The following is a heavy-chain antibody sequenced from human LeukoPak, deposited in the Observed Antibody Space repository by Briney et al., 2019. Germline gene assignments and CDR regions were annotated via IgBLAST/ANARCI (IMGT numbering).Heavy chain of an antibody. CDR3: ARSRQQLANDAFDI. Sequence: GESLKISCKGSGYSFTDYWIAWVRQMPGKGLEWMGIIYPDDSDTRYSPSFQGQVTISADKSISTAYLQWSSLKASDTAMYYCARSRQQLANDAFDIWGQGTMVTVSS. CDR1: GYSFTDYW. CDR2: IYPDDSDT. J-gene: IGHJ3*02. D-gene: IGHD6-13*01. V-gene: IGHV5-51*01.